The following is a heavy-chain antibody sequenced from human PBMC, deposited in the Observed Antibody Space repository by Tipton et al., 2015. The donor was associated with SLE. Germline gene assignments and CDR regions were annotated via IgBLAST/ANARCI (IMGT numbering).Heavy chain of an antibody. CDR2: IYYSGST. CDR1: GGSISRYY. J-gene: IGHJ3*02. Sequence: TLSLTCTVSGGSISRYYWSWIRQPPGKGLEWIGYIYYSGSTNYNPSLKSRVTISVDTSKNQFSLKLSSVTAADTAVYYCEAVAGRNAFDIWRQGTMVTVSS. V-gene: IGHV4-59*12. CDR3: EAVAGRNAFDI. D-gene: IGHD6-19*01.